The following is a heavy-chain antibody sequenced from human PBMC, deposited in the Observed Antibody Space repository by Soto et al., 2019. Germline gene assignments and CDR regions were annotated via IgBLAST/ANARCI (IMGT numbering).Heavy chain of an antibody. V-gene: IGHV1-69*01. CDR1: GGTFSRYT. CDR2: IIPIFGGA. Sequence: SCKASGGTFSRYTISWVRQAPGQGLEWMGGIIPIFGGANYAQRFQDRVTITADESTRTAYMELSSLRSEDTAVYYCATAVVAETPDYGMDVWGQGTTVTVSS. CDR3: ATAVVAETPDYGMDV. D-gene: IGHD2-15*01. J-gene: IGHJ6*02.